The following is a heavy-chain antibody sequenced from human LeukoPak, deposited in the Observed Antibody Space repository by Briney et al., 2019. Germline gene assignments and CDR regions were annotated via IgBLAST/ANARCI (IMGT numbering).Heavy chain of an antibody. D-gene: IGHD2-2*02. J-gene: IGHJ6*02. CDR1: GGSFSGYY. V-gene: IGHV4-34*01. Sequence: ETLSLTCAVYGGSFSGYYWSWIRQPPGMGLEWIGEINHSGSTNYNPSLKSRVTISVDTSKNQFSLKLSSVTAADTAVYYCARGAPGLYCSSTSCYTWGYYYYGMDVWGQGTTVTVSS. CDR3: ARGAPGLYCSSTSCYTWGYYYYGMDV. CDR2: INHSGST.